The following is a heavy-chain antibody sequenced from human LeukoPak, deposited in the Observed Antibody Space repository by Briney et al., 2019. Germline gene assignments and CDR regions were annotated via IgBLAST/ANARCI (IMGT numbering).Heavy chain of an antibody. Sequence: SETLSLTCTVSGGSIRSYYWSWIRQPPGKGLEWIGDIYYSGSTNYNPSLKSRVSISVDTSKNQFSLRLSSVTAADTAAYYCARARYYDSSGYRVAYFDYWGQGTLVTVSS. J-gene: IGHJ4*02. CDR2: IYYSGST. D-gene: IGHD3-22*01. CDR3: ARARYYDSSGYRVAYFDY. CDR1: GGSIRSYY. V-gene: IGHV4-59*01.